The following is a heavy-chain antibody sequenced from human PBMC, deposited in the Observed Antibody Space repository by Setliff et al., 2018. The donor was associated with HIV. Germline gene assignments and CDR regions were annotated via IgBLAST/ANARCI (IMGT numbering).Heavy chain of an antibody. J-gene: IGHJ4*02. Sequence: EASVKVSCKASGYTFHYYDIHWVRQAPGQGLEWMGRITAGNGDTKYSQKFQDRVTLTSDMSANTVYMDLTTLRSEDTAVYYCASPMFYDGKVVWGQGTPVTGSS. V-gene: IGHV1-3*01. CDR2: ITAGNGDT. CDR1: GYTFHYYD. CDR3: ASPMFYDGKVV. D-gene: IGHD3-22*01.